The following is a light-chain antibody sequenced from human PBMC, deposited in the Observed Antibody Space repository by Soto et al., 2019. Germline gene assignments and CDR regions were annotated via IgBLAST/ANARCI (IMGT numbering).Light chain of an antibody. Sequence: QSVLTQPPSVSGAPRQRGTISCTGSSSNIGANYDVHWYQQRPGTAPKLLIFGNKNRPSGVPDRFSGSKSGTSASLAITGLQPEDEGDYYGQSYDNTLSARYVFGTGTKLTVL. CDR1: SSNIGANYD. CDR2: GNK. J-gene: IGLJ1*01. CDR3: QSYDNTLSARYV. V-gene: IGLV1-40*01.